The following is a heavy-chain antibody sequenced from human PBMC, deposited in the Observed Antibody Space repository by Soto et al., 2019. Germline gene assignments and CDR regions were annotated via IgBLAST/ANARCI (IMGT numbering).Heavy chain of an antibody. J-gene: IGHJ4*02. Sequence: QITLKESGPTLVKPAQTLTLTCTFSGFSLTTSGVGVGWIRQPPGKALEWLAVIYWDDDKHYSPSLKSRLTITHDTPNTQVVLAMTNMDPVDTATYYCAHRRVGVGHNYWGQGTLVTVSS. CDR1: GFSLTTSGVG. V-gene: IGHV2-5*02. CDR2: IYWDDDK. CDR3: AHRRVGVGHNY.